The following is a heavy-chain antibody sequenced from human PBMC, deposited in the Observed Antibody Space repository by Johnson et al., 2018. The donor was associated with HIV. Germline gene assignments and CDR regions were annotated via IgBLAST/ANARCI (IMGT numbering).Heavy chain of an antibody. CDR1: GFTFDDYG. Sequence: DVQVVESGGGVVRPGGSLRLSCAASGFTFDDYGMNWVRQAPGKGLEWVSGINWNGYRTTYADSVKGRFTISRDNAKNSLSLQMNNLRAEDTALYYCARDWNEAVRAFDIWGQGTMVTVSS. CDR2: INWNGYRT. V-gene: IGHV3-20*04. J-gene: IGHJ3*02. CDR3: ARDWNEAVRAFDI. D-gene: IGHD1-1*01.